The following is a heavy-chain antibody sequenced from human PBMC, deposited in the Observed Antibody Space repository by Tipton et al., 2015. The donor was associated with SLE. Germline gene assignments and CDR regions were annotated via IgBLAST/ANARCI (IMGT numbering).Heavy chain of an antibody. CDR1: GYSFTSYW. J-gene: IGHJ6*03. V-gene: IGHV5-51*03. CDR2: IYPGDSDT. CDR3: ARVYYNFGGGSDYYYYMDV. Sequence: QLVQSGAEVKKPGESLKISCKGSGYSFTSYWIGWVRQMPGKGLEWMGIIYPGDSDTRYSPSFQGQVTISADKSIRTAYLQWSSLKASDTAMYYCARVYYNFGGGSDYYYYMDVWGKGTTVTVSS. D-gene: IGHD3-3*01.